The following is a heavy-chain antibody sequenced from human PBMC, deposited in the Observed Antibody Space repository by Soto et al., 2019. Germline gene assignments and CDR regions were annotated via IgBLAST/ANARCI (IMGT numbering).Heavy chain of an antibody. CDR2: IIPIFGTA. J-gene: IGHJ4*02. V-gene: IGHV1-69*13. Sequence: SVKVSCKASGGTFSSYAISWVRQAPGQGLEWMGGIIPIFGTANYAQKFQGRVTITADESTSTAYMELSSLRSEDTAVYYCASTNYYDSSGYYTSFGYWGQGTLVTVSS. CDR3: ASTNYYDSSGYYTSFGY. D-gene: IGHD3-22*01. CDR1: GGTFSSYA.